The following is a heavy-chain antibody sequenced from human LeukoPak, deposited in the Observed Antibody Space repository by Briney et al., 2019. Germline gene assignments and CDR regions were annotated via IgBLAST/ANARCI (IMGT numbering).Heavy chain of an antibody. CDR1: GFTFSSYA. CDR2: ISGSGGST. D-gene: IGHD3/OR15-3a*01. CDR3: AKNGVFYGRTGSKDYNYYLDV. J-gene: IGHJ6*03. Sequence: QAGGSLRLSCAASGFTFSSYAMSWVRQAPGKGLEWVSAISGSGGSTYYADSVKGRFTISRDNSNNTLFLQMSSLRAEDTAIYYCAKNGVFYGRTGSKDYNYYLDVWGKGTTVAISS. V-gene: IGHV3-23*01.